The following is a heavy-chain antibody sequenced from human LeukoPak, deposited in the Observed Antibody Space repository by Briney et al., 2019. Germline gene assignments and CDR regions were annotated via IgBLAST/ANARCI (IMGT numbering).Heavy chain of an antibody. Sequence: SETLSLTCTVSGVSISSSYSYWGWIRQPPGIGLEWIGSIYYTGNTYYNASLKSQVSISIDTSKNQFSLNLTSVTAADTAVYYCARAMSIAARLQTIFDYWGQGTLVTVSS. CDR3: ARAMSIAARLQTIFDY. J-gene: IGHJ4*02. D-gene: IGHD6-6*01. V-gene: IGHV4-39*01. CDR1: GVSISSSYSY. CDR2: IYYTGNT.